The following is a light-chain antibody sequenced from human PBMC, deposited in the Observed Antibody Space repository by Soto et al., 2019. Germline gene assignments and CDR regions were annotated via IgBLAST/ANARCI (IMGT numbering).Light chain of an antibody. Sequence: QSVLTQPASVSGSPGQSITISCTGTSSDVGGDNYVSWYQQHPGRAPKLMIYEVSNRPSGVSNRFSGSKSGTTASLTISGLQTEDEAEYYCAAWDDSLNGVIFGGGTKLTVL. J-gene: IGLJ2*01. CDR1: SSDVGGDNY. V-gene: IGLV2-14*01. CDR2: EVS. CDR3: AAWDDSLNGVI.